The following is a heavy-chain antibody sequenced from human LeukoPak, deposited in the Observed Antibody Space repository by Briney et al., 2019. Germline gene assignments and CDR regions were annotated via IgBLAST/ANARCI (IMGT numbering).Heavy chain of an antibody. J-gene: IGHJ4*02. CDR3: ARGNPVRYYDFWSGYSHFDY. CDR2: INPNSGGT. Sequence: ASVKVSCKASGYTFTGYYMHWVRQAPGQGLEWMGWINPNSGGTNYAQKFQGRVTMTRDTSISTAYMELSRLRSDDTAVYYCARGNPVRYYDFWSGYSHFDYWGQGTLVTVSS. CDR1: GYTFTGYY. D-gene: IGHD3-3*01. V-gene: IGHV1-2*02.